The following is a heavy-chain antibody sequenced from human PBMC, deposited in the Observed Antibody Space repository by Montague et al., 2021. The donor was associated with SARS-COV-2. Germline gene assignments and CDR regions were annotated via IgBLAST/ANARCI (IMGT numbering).Heavy chain of an antibody. CDR1: GDSISSYY. Sequence: SETLSLTCTVSGDSISSYYWSWIRQSPGKGLGWIGYIYYSGSTNYNPSLKSRVTISVDTSKNQFSLKLRSVTAADTAVYYCARGQLWFDYWGQGTLVTVSS. V-gene: IGHV4-59*08. D-gene: IGHD5-18*01. J-gene: IGHJ4*02. CDR3: ARGQLWFDY. CDR2: IYYSGST.